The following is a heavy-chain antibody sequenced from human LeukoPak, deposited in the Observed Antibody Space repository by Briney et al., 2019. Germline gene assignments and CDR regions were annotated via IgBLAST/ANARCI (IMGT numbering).Heavy chain of an antibody. D-gene: IGHD3-10*01. J-gene: IGHJ3*02. CDR2: INHSGST. CDR3: ARGRITMVRGGAFDI. CDR1: GGSFSGYY. Sequence: SETLSLTCAVYGGSFSGYYWSWIRQPPGKGLEWIGEINHSGSTNYNPSLKSRVTISVDTSENQFSLKLSSVTAADTAVYYCARGRITMVRGGAFDIWGQGTMVTVSS. V-gene: IGHV4-34*01.